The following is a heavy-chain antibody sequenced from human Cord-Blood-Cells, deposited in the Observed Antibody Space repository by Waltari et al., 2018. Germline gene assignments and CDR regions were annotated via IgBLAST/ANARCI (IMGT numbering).Heavy chain of an antibody. V-gene: IGHV1-24*01. D-gene: IGHD6-13*01. CDR3: ATLFLRYSSSWVDY. CDR2: FDPEGGET. J-gene: IGHJ4*02. CDR1: GYTLTELS. Sequence: QVQLVQSGAEVKKPGASVKVSCKVSGYTLTELSMHWVRQTPGKGLEWMGGFDPEGGETIYAQKFQGRVTMTEDTSTDTAYMELSSLRSEDTAVYYCATLFLRYSSSWVDYWGQGTLVTVSS.